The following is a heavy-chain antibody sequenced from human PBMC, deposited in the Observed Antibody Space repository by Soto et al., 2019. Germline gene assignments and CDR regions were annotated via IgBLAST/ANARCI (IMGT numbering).Heavy chain of an antibody. J-gene: IGHJ6*02. D-gene: IGHD3-10*01. Sequence: SETLSLTCAVYGGSFSGYYWSWIRQPPGKGLEWIGEINHSGSTNYNPSLKSRVTISVDTSKNQLSLKLSSVTAADTAVYYCARDYYGSGSYTYYYYGMDVWGQGTTVTVSS. CDR2: INHSGST. CDR3: ARDYYGSGSYTYYYYGMDV. CDR1: GGSFSGYY. V-gene: IGHV4-34*01.